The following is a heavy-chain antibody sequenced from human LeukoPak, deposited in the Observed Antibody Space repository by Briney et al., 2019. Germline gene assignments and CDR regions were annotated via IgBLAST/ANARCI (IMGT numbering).Heavy chain of an antibody. CDR1: GYTFTSYG. D-gene: IGHD3-22*01. CDR2: ISAYNGNT. V-gene: IGHV1-18*01. Sequence: ASVKVSCKASGYTFTSYGISWVRQAPGQGLEWMGWISAYNGNTNYAQKFQGRVTMTRDTSISTAYMELSRLRSDDTAVYYCARDRVNYYDSSGYSDYWGQGTLVTVSS. CDR3: ARDRVNYYDSSGYSDY. J-gene: IGHJ4*02.